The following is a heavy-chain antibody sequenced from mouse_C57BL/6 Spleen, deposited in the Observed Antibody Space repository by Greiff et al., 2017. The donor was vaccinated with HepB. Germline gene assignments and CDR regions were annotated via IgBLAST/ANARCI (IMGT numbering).Heavy chain of an antibody. D-gene: IGHD2-5*01. CDR2: ISSGSSTI. CDR1: GFTFSDYG. V-gene: IGHV5-17*01. Sequence: EVKLMESGGGLVKPGGSLKLSCAASGFTFSDYGMHWVRQAPEKGLEWVAYISSGSSTIYYADTVKGRSTISRDNAKNTLFLQMTSLRSEDTAMYYCARFYSNYGYWYFDVWGTGTTVTVSS. J-gene: IGHJ1*03. CDR3: ARFYSNYGYWYFDV.